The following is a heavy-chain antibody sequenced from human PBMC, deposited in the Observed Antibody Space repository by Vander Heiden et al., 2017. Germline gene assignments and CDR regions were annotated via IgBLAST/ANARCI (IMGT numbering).Heavy chain of an antibody. J-gene: IGHJ4*02. CDR3: VSSRERVGATDY. Sequence: EVHLVESGGGLVQPGGSLRLSCAGSGFTFSNYWIHWVRQGPEMGLVWVSRINGDGSHITYVDSVKGRFTISRDNAKNTVYLQMSSLRAEDTATYYCVSSRERVGATDYWGQGTLVTVSS. V-gene: IGHV3-74*01. D-gene: IGHD1-26*01. CDR2: INGDGSHI. CDR1: GFTFSNYW.